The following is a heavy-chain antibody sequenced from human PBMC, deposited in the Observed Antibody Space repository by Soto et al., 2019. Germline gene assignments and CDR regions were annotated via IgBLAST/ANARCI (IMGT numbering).Heavy chain of an antibody. CDR3: ARHGKRITMIVHFDP. V-gene: IGHV1-2*02. Sequence: ASVKVSCKASGYTFTGYYMHWVRQAPGQGLEWMGWINPNSGGTNYAQKFQGRVTMTRDTSISTAYMELSRLRSDDTAVYYCARHGKRITMIVHFDPWGQGTLVTVS. J-gene: IGHJ5*02. D-gene: IGHD3-22*01. CDR1: GYTFTGYY. CDR2: INPNSGGT.